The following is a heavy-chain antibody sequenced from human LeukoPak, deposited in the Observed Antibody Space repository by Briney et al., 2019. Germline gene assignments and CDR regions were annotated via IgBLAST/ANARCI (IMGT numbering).Heavy chain of an antibody. J-gene: IGHJ5*02. Sequence: PSETLSLTCAVYGGSFSGYYWSWIRQPPGKGLEWIGEINHSGSTNYNPSLKSRVTISVDTSKNQFSLKLSSVTAADTAVYYCARRGAAAGTFYWLDPWGQGTLVTVSS. D-gene: IGHD6-13*01. CDR2: INHSGST. V-gene: IGHV4-34*01. CDR1: GGSFSGYY. CDR3: ARRGAAAGTFYWLDP.